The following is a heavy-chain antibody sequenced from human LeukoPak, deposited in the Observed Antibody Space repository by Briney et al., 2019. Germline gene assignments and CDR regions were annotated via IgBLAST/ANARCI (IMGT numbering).Heavy chain of an antibody. D-gene: IGHD3-10*01. CDR1: GFTFSSYG. CDR3: ATDDYYGSGSYSFDY. CDR2: ISYDGSNK. J-gene: IGHJ4*02. V-gene: IGHV3-30*03. Sequence: GGSLRLSCAASGFTFSSYGMHWVRQAPGKGLEWVAVISYDGSNKYCADSVKGRSTISRDNSKNTLYLQMNSLRAEDTAVYYCATDDYYGSGSYSFDYWGQGTLVTVSS.